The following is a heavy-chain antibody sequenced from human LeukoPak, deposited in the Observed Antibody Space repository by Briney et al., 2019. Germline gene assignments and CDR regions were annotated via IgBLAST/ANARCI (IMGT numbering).Heavy chain of an antibody. CDR3: AKDLFSSGNSIAVEYYFDY. J-gene: IGHJ4*02. V-gene: IGHV3-9*01. Sequence: GGSLRLSCAASGFTFDDYAMHWVRQAPGKGLEWVSGISWNSGSIGYADSVKGRFTISRDNAKNSLYLQMNSLRAEDTALYYCAKDLFSSGNSIAVEYYFDYWGQGTLVTVSS. CDR2: ISWNSGSI. D-gene: IGHD6-19*01. CDR1: GFTFDDYA.